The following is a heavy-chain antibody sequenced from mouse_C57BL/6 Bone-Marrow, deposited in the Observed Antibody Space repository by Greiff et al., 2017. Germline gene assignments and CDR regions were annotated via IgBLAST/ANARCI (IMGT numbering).Heavy chain of an antibody. V-gene: IGHV5-15*01. D-gene: IGHD1-1*01. J-gene: IGHJ3*01. CDR2: ISNLAYSI. Sequence: EVMLVESGGGLVQPGGSLKLSCAASGFTFSDYGMAWVRQAPRKGPEWVAFISNLAYSIYYADTVTGRFTIARENAKNTLYLEMSSLRSEDTAMYYCARQGGYGSSYGVAYWGQGTLVTVSA. CDR3: ARQGGYGSSYGVAY. CDR1: GFTFSDYG.